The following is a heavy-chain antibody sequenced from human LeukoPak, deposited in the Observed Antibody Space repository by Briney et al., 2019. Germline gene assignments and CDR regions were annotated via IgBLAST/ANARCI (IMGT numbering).Heavy chain of an antibody. J-gene: IGHJ6*02. CDR1: GGSFSGYY. Sequence: PSETLSLTCAVYGGSFSGYYWSWIRQPPGKGLEWIGEINHSGSTNYNPSLKSRVTISVDTSKNQFSLKLSSVTAADTAVYYCAKGSWYYYYGMEVGGQGTTVTVSS. V-gene: IGHV4-34*01. CDR2: INHSGST. CDR3: AKGSWYYYYGMEV.